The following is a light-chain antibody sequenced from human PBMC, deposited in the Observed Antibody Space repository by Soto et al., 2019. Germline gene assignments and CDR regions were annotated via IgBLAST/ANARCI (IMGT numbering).Light chain of an antibody. CDR2: SDN. V-gene: IGLV1-44*01. CDR3: ATWADSLKTYV. CDR1: SSSIAGNT. J-gene: IGLJ1*01. Sequence: QSVLTQPPSASGTPGQRVTISCSGSSSSIAGNTVNWFQQLPGTAPKLLIYSDNHRPSGVPDRFSGSKSGTSASLAISGLQSEDEADYYSATWADSLKTYVFGAGTKLTVL.